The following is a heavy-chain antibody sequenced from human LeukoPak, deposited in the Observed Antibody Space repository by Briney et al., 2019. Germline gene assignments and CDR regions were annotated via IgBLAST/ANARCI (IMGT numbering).Heavy chain of an antibody. CDR1: GFIFSNYG. CDR2: IWNDGSET. J-gene: IGHJ4*02. V-gene: IGHV3-33*01. Sequence: GGSLRLSCAASGFIFSNYGMHWVRQAPGKRLEWVAVIWNDGSETFHADSVKGRFRIARDNSKNTLYLQMNSLRAEDTAAYFCARDMGRAWYGPPDYWGQGTLVTVSS. CDR3: ARDMGRAWYGPPDY. D-gene: IGHD6-13*01.